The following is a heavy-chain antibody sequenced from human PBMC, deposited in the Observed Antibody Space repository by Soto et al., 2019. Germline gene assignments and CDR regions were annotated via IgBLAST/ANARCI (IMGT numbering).Heavy chain of an antibody. V-gene: IGHV5-51*01. D-gene: IGHD1-26*01. J-gene: IGHJ4*02. CDR3: ARPQDAIVGGDAGFDY. CDR2: IYPDDSDT. Sequence: EVQLEQSGAEVKKPGESLKISCKGSGYRFTRYWIAWVRQMPGKGLEWMGNIYPDDSDTRYSPSFQGQVTISADKSTNTAYLQWRGLKASDTAMYYCARPQDAIVGGDAGFDYWGQGTPVTVSS. CDR1: GYRFTRYW.